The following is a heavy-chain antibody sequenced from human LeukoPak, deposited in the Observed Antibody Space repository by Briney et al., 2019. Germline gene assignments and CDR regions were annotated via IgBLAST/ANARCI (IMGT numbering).Heavy chain of an antibody. CDR1: GGSISSYY. CDR3: ARAGSVDFWSGYYVGGQSGWFDP. V-gene: IGHV4-59*01. D-gene: IGHD3-3*01. CDR2: IYYSGST. J-gene: IGHJ5*02. Sequence: SETLSLTGTVSGGSISSYYWSWIRQPPGKGLEWIGYIYYSGSTNYNPSLKSRVTISVDTSKNQFSLKLSSVTAADTAVYYCARAGSVDFWSGYYVGGQSGWFDPWGQGTLVTVSS.